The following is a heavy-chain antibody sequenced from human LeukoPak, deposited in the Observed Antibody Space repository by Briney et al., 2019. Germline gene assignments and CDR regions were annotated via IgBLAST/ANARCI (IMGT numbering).Heavy chain of an antibody. D-gene: IGHD3-16*01. V-gene: IGHV1-8*01. CDR3: ARGPDGGLRLGDRPYYYYYYMDV. J-gene: IGHJ6*03. CDR1: GYTFTSYD. CDR2: MNPNSGNT. Sequence: ASVKVSCKASGYTFTSYDINWVRQATGQGLEWMGWMNPNSGNTGYAQKFQGRVNMTRNTSISTAYMELSSLRFEDTAVYYCARGPDGGLRLGDRPYYYYYYMDVWGKGTTVTVSS.